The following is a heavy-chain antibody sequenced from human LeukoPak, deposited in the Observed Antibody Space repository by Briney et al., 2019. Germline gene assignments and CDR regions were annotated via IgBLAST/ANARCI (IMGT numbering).Heavy chain of an antibody. J-gene: IGHJ4*02. CDR3: ARDFSGYYDY. CDR1: GFTFSSYA. D-gene: IGHD3-22*01. V-gene: IGHV3-23*01. CDR2: ISNSGGST. Sequence: GGSLRLSCAASGFTFSSYAMSWVRQAPGKGLEWVSVISNSGGSTFYADSVKGRFTISRDNSKNTLYLQMNSLRAEDTAVYYCARDFSGYYDYWGQGTLVTVSS.